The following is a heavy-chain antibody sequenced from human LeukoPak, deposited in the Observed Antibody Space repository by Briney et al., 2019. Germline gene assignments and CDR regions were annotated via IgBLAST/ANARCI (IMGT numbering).Heavy chain of an antibody. D-gene: IGHD3-16*02. J-gene: IGHJ6*02. CDR1: GFTFSSYG. CDR2: ISFDGSNE. CDR3: AREEHDYVWGSYRYYYYYGIDV. V-gene: IGHV3-30*03. Sequence: GGSLRLSCAASGFTFSSYGMHWVRQSPGRGLEWVSFISFDGSNEFYANSLKGRFTISRDNSKDTLYLQMDSLRAEDTALYYCAREEHDYVWGSYRYYYYYGIDVRGQGTTVTVSS.